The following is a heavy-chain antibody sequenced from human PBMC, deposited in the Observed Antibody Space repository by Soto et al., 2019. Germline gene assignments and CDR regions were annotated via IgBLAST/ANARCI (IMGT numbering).Heavy chain of an antibody. CDR3: ARGPTTHVTNWFDP. Sequence: QVQLVQSGAEVKKPGASVKVSCKASGYTFTGYYMHWVRKAPGQGLEWMGWINPNSGGTNYAQKFPGWVTMTRETSISTAYMEPSRLRSDGTAVYYCARGPTTHVTNWFDPWGQGTLVTVSS. CDR2: INPNSGGT. V-gene: IGHV1-2*04. J-gene: IGHJ5*02. CDR1: GYTFTGYY. D-gene: IGHD2-15*01.